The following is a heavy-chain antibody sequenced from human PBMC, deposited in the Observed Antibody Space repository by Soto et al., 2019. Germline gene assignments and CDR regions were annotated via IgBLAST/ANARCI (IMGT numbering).Heavy chain of an antibody. J-gene: IGHJ5*02. Sequence: SETLSLTCAFSGGSIISSNWWSWVRQPPGKGLEWIGEIYHSGSTNYNPSLKSRVTISVDKSKNQFSLKLSSVTAADTAVYYCARDRDAGGYGRNWFDPWGQGTLVTVSS. CDR3: ARDRDAGGYGRNWFDP. D-gene: IGHD5-18*01. CDR1: GGSIISSNW. CDR2: IYHSGST. V-gene: IGHV4-4*02.